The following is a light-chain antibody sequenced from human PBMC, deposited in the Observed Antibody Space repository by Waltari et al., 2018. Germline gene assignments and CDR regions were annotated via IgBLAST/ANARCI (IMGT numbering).Light chain of an antibody. Sequence: QSALTQPASVSGSPGQSITISCTGTSSDVGNYNLVSWYQQHPGKAPNLMIYEVSPRPSGVSNRFSGSKSGNTASLTISGLQPEDETDYYCCSYAGHSTYVFGTGTKVTVL. CDR3: CSYAGHSTYV. CDR2: EVS. J-gene: IGLJ1*01. V-gene: IGLV2-23*02. CDR1: SSDVGNYNL.